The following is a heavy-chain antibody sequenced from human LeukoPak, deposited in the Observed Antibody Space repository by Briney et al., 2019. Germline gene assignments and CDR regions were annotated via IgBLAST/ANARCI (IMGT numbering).Heavy chain of an antibody. V-gene: IGHV3-30*18. J-gene: IGHJ4*02. CDR2: ISYDGSNK. Sequence: GGSLRLSCAASGFTFSSYGMRWVRQAPGKGLEWVAVISYDGSNKYYADSMKGRFTISRDNSKNTLYLQMNSLRAEDTAVYYCAKSSFSLVATAPDYWGQGTLVTVSS. D-gene: IGHD5-12*01. CDR3: AKSSFSLVATAPDY. CDR1: GFTFSSYG.